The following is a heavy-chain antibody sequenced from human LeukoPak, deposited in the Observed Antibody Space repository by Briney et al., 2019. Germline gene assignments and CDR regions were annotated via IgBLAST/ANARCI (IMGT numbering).Heavy chain of an antibody. CDR1: GFIVSSNY. D-gene: IGHD6-13*01. V-gene: IGHV3-66*01. CDR2: IYSGGST. CDR3: ARDGDIAYSSSYYFDY. Sequence: GGSLRLSCAASGFIVSSNYMSWVRQAPGKGLDWVSVIYSGGSTYYADSVKGRFTISRDNSKNTLYLQMDSLRAEDTAVYYCARDGDIAYSSSYYFDYWGQGTLVTVSS. J-gene: IGHJ4*02.